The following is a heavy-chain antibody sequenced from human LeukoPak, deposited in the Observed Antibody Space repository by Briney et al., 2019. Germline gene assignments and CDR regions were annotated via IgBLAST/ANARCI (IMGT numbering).Heavy chain of an antibody. V-gene: IGHV4-34*01. J-gene: IGHJ6*03. Sequence: KPSETPSLTCTVYGGSFSGYYWSWIRQPPGKGLEWIGEINHSGSTNYNPSLKSRVTISVDTSKNQFSLKLSSVTAADTAVYYCARGYYYMDVWGKGTTVAVSS. CDR2: INHSGST. CDR1: GGSFSGYY. CDR3: ARGYYYMDV.